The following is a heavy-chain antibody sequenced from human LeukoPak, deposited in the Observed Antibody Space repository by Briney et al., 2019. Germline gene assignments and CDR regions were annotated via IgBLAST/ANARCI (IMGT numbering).Heavy chain of an antibody. CDR3: AKGSSGWYQDAFDI. V-gene: IGHV3-9*01. Sequence: GRSLRLSCAASGFTFDDYAMHWVRQAPEKGLEWVSCISWNSGSIGYADSVKGRFTISRDNAKNSLYLQMNSLRAEDTALYYCAKGSSGWYQDAFDIWGQGTMVTVSS. CDR1: GFTFDDYA. J-gene: IGHJ3*02. D-gene: IGHD6-19*01. CDR2: ISWNSGSI.